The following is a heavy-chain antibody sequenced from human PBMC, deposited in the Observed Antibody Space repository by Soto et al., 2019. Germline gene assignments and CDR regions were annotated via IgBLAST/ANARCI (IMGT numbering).Heavy chain of an antibody. V-gene: IGHV2-5*02. CDR2: IYWDDDK. Sequence: QITLKESGPTLVKPTQTLTLTCTFSGFSLSTSGVGVGWIRQPPGKALEWLAVIYWDDDKRYSPSLKSRLTSTRXTSKNQVVLTMTTMDPVDTVTYYCAHRRPSAAFDYWGQGTLVTVSS. J-gene: IGHJ4*02. CDR3: AHRRPSAAFDY. D-gene: IGHD2-15*01. CDR1: GFSLSTSGVG.